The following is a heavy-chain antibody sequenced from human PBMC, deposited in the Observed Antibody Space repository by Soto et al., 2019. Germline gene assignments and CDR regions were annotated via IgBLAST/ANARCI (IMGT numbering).Heavy chain of an antibody. V-gene: IGHV4-34*01. J-gene: IGHJ4*02. Sequence: QVQLQQWGAGLLKPSETLSLTCAVYGGSFSGYYWTWIHQSPEKGLEWIGEVNHSGTTYYNPSLKTRVTISVHTPKNQFSLKMSSVTAADTAVYYCARGIGYCSSINCYSSRRLRFDSWGQGTLVTVSS. CDR3: ARGIGYCSSINCYSSRRLRFDS. D-gene: IGHD2-2*01. CDR2: VNHSGTT. CDR1: GGSFSGYY.